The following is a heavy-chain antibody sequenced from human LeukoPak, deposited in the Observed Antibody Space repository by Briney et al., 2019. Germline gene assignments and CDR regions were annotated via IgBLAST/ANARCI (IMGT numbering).Heavy chain of an antibody. CDR1: GFTFSTYP. CDR3: ARGEGEAPDV. CDR2: INHSGST. Sequence: GSLRLSCVASGFTFSTYPMSCVRQAPGNGLEWIGEINHSGSTDYNPALKSLVTISVDTSKTQFSLKLNSLTAADTAVYYCARGEGEAPDVWGQGTTVTVSS. J-gene: IGHJ6*02. V-gene: IGHV4-34*01. D-gene: IGHD3-16*01.